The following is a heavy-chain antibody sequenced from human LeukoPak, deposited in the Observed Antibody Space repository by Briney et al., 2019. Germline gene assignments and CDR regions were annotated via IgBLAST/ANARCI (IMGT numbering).Heavy chain of an antibody. CDR3: ARHVWLQPFDY. J-gene: IGHJ4*02. CDR1: GGSMNSYY. V-gene: IGHV4-59*08. Sequence: SETLSLTCSVSGGSMNSYYWSWIRQSPGKGLEWIGYVYYSGSTNYNPSLKSRVTISVDTSKNQFSLKLSSVTAADTAVYYCARHVWLQPFDYWGQGTLVTVSS. D-gene: IGHD3-9*01. CDR2: VYYSGST.